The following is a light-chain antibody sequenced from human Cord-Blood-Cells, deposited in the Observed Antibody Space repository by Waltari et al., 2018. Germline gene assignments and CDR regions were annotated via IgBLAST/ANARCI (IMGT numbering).Light chain of an antibody. V-gene: IGLV2-23*03. CDR2: EGS. J-gene: IGLJ2*01. CDR3: CSYAGSSTFE. CDR1: SSDVGRYNL. Sequence: QSALTQPASVSGSPGQSITISCPGTSSDVGRYNLVSWYQQHPGKAPKLMIYEGSKRPSGVSNRFSGSKSGNTASLTISGLQAEDEADYYCCSYAGSSTFEFGGGTKLTVL.